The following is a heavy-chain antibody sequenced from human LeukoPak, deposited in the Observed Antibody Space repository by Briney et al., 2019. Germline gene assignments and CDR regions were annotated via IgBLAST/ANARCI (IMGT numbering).Heavy chain of an antibody. CDR3: AKDRGYYDSHDAFDI. J-gene: IGHJ3*02. Sequence: GGSLRLSCAASGFTFSSYGMHWVRQAPGKGLEWVAVISYDGSNKYYADSVKGRFTISRDNSKNTLYLQMNSLRAEDTAVDYCAKDRGYYDSHDAFDIWGQGTMVTVSS. CDR1: GFTFSSYG. V-gene: IGHV3-30*18. CDR2: ISYDGSNK. D-gene: IGHD3-22*01.